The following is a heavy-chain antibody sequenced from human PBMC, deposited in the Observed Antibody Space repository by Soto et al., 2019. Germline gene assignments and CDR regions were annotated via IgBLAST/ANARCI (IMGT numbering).Heavy chain of an antibody. Sequence: GASVKVSCKASGGTFSSYAISWVRQAPGQGLEWLGGIIPIFGTANYAQKFQGRVTITADESTSTAYMELSSLISEDTAVYYCARGGASGEVRYRGFRYYYYGMDVWGQGTTVTVYS. CDR2: IIPIFGTA. D-gene: IGHD3-9*01. CDR1: GGTFSSYA. V-gene: IGHV1-69*13. J-gene: IGHJ6*02. CDR3: ARGGASGEVRYRGFRYYYYGMDV.